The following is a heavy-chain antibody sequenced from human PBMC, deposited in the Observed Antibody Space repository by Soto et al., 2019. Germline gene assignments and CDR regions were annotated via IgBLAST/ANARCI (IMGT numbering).Heavy chain of an antibody. D-gene: IGHD3-3*01. CDR1: GGTFSSYA. Sequence: VQLVQSGAEVKKPGSSVKVSCKASGGTFSSYAISWVRQAPGQGLEWMGGIIPIFGTANYAQKFQGRVTITADKSTSTAYMELSSLRSEDTAVYYCARVVYDFWSGYPTYYYYGMDVWGQGTTVTVSS. CDR2: IIPIFGTA. CDR3: ARVVYDFWSGYPTYYYYGMDV. V-gene: IGHV1-69*06. J-gene: IGHJ6*02.